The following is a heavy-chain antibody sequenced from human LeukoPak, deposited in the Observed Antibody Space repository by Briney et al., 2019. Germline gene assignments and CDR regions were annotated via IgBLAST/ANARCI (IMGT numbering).Heavy chain of an antibody. CDR1: GFSFSRYW. J-gene: IGHJ4*02. CDR3: AKDQNLGTGNY. Sequence: GGSLRLSCAASGFSFSRYWMSWVRQAPGKGLEWVANIKQDGGERYYVDSVKGRFTISIDNSKNTLYLQMNSLRAEDTAVYYCAKDQNLGTGNYWGQGTLVTVSS. CDR2: IKQDGGER. D-gene: IGHD7-27*01. V-gene: IGHV3-7*03.